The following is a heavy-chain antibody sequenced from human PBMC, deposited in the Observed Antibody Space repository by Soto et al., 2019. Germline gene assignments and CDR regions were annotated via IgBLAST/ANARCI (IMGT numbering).Heavy chain of an antibody. CDR2: ISYDGSNK. Sequence: GGSLRLSCAASGFTFSSYAMHWVRQAPGKGLEWVAVISYDGSNKYYADSVKGRFTISRDNSKNTLYLQMNSLRAEDTAVYYCARAPLKDSSGYYLSYYFDYWGQGTLVTVS. D-gene: IGHD3-22*01. V-gene: IGHV3-30-3*01. CDR3: ARAPLKDSSGYYLSYYFDY. J-gene: IGHJ4*02. CDR1: GFTFSSYA.